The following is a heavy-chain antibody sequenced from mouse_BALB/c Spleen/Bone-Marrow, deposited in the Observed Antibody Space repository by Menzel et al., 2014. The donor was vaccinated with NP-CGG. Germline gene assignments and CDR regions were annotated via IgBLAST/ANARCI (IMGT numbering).Heavy chain of an antibody. Sequence: EVKLMESGGGLVQPGGSLKLSCAASGFTFSSYGMSWVRQTPDKRLELVATINSNGGSTYYPDSVKGRFTISRDNAKNTLYLQMSSLKSEDTAMYYCARDGYYVFYAMDYWGRGTSVTVSS. CDR2: INSNGGST. J-gene: IGHJ4*01. V-gene: IGHV5-6-3*01. D-gene: IGHD2-3*01. CDR3: ARDGYYVFYAMDY. CDR1: GFTFSSYG.